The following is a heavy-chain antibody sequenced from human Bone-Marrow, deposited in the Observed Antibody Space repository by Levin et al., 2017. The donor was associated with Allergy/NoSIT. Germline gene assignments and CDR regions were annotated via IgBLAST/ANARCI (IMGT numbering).Heavy chain of an antibody. J-gene: IGHJ4*02. V-gene: IGHV5-51*01. Sequence: PGESLKISCKGSGYSFTSYWIGWVRQMPGKGLEWMGMIYPSDSTSRYSPSFQGQVTLSADKSINTAYLQWSSLKASDTAMYYCARLMSPTAALPLHYWGQGTPVIVSS. D-gene: IGHD6-13*01. CDR1: GYSFTSYW. CDR2: IYPSDSTS. CDR3: ARLMSPTAALPLHY.